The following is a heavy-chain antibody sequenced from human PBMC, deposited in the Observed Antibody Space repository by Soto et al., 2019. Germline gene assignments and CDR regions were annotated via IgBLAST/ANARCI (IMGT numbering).Heavy chain of an antibody. V-gene: IGHV3-23*01. CDR3: AKDSYSDFWSGHYYYFDF. D-gene: IGHD3-3*01. CDR1: RFTFSTFA. CDR2: ISGGGANT. J-gene: IGHJ4*02. Sequence: GGSLRLSCAASRFTFSTFAMSWVRQAPGKGLEWVAAISGGGANTYYADSVKGRFTISRDNSKNTLYLQMDSLRAEDTAIYFCAKDSYSDFWSGHYYYFDFWGQGTLVTVSS.